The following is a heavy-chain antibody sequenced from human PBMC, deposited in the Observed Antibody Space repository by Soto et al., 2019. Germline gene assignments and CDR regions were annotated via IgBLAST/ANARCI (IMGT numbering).Heavy chain of an antibody. CDR2: IDISGSAI. J-gene: IGHJ4*02. CDR3: ARENGSGY. D-gene: IGHD3-10*01. CDR1: GFTFSSYE. V-gene: IGHV3-48*03. Sequence: GSLKLSCVASGFTFSSYEMNWVRQAPGKGLQWVSYIDISGSAIYYADSVKGRFTISRDNAKNSLYLQMNSLRAEDTALYYCARENGSGYCGQGILVSFSS.